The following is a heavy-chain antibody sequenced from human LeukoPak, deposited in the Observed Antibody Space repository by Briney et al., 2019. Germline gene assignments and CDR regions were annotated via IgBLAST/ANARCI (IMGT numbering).Heavy chain of an antibody. V-gene: IGHV3-11*03. CDR2: ISSSSSYT. Sequence: PGGSLRLSCAASGFTFSDYHMNWIRQAPGKGLEWVSYISSSSSYTNYGDSVKGRFTSSRDNAKNSLYLRMNSLRAEDTAVYYCARGSGSHFDSWGQGTLVTASS. J-gene: IGHJ4*02. D-gene: IGHD3-22*01. CDR3: ARGSGSHFDS. CDR1: GFTFSDYH.